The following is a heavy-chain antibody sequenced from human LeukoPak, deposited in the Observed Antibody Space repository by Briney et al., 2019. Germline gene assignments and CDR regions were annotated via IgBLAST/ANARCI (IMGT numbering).Heavy chain of an antibody. D-gene: IGHD4-17*01. J-gene: IGHJ4*02. CDR1: GYTFTCYY. CDR3: ARAYDYGDYAYDY. CDR2: MNPNSGGT. V-gene: IGHV1-2*02. Sequence: ASVKVFCKASGYTFTCYYMHWVRQAPAQGLEWMGWMNPNSGGTNYAQKFQGRVTITRDTSISTAYMELSRLRSHDTAVDYCARAYDYGDYAYDYWGQGTLVTVSS.